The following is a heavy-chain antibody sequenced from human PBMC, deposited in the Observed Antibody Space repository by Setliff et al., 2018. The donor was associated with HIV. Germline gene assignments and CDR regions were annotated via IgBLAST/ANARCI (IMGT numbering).Heavy chain of an antibody. CDR1: SDPISTPYY. J-gene: IGHJ4*02. CDR2: IYHSGST. Sequence: SETLSLTCSVSSDPISTPYYWGWIRQPPGKGLEWIGSIYHSGSTYYNPSLKSRVTISVDTSKNQFSLKLSSVTAADTAVYYCARDRIQLDYWGQGTLVTVSS. D-gene: IGHD5-18*01. CDR3: ARDRIQLDY. V-gene: IGHV4-38-2*02.